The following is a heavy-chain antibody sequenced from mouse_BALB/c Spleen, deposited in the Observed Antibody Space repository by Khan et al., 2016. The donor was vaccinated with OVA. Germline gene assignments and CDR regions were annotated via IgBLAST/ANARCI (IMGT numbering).Heavy chain of an antibody. CDR3: ARRGYGNYWFAY. D-gene: IGHD2-1*01. J-gene: IGHJ3*01. CDR1: GFNIKDYY. V-gene: IGHV14-1*02. CDR2: IDPDNGNT. Sequence: VQLQQSGAELVRPGALVKLSCKASGFNIKDYYMHWVKQRPAPGLELIGWIDPDNGNTIYDPKFPGKASIKANTSSNIVYLQLSSLTSEDTTVYYCARRGYGNYWFAYWGQGTLVTVSA.